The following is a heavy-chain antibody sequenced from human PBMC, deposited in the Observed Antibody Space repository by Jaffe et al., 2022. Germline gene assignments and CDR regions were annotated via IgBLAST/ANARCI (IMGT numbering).Heavy chain of an antibody. J-gene: IGHJ5*02. CDR2: INHSGST. D-gene: IGHD4-17*01. CDR1: GGSFSGYY. CDR3: AREKGLRWQTPSSGWFDP. V-gene: IGHV4-34*01. Sequence: QVQLQQWGAGLLKPSETLSLTCAVYGGSFSGYYWSWIRQPPGKGLEWIGEINHSGSTNYNPSLKSRVTISVDTSKNQFSLKLSSVTAADTAVYYCAREKGLRWQTPSSGWFDPWGQGTLVTVSS.